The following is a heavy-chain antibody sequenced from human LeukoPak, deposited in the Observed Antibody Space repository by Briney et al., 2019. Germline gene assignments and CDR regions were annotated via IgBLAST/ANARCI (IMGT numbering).Heavy chain of an antibody. V-gene: IGHV1-2*02. J-gene: IGHJ6*03. CDR2: INPNSGGT. Sequence: ASVTVSCKASGYTFTDYFLHWVRQAPGQGLEWMGWINPNSGGTNYAQKFQGRVTITRDTSNSTAYMDLSRLRSDDTAVYFCARGGLPIYYYYMDVWGKGTTVTVSS. CDR1: GYTFTDYF. CDR3: ARGGLPIYYYYMDV. D-gene: IGHD4-11*01.